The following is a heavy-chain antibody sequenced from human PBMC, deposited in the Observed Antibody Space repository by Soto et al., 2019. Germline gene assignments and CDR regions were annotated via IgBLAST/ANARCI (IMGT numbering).Heavy chain of an antibody. Sequence: SETLSLTCTVSGGSISSGDYYWSWIRQPPGKGLEWIGYIYYSGSTYYNPSLKSRVTISVDTSKNQFSLKLSSVTAADTAVYYCARDIYYDSSGTNWFDPWGQGTLVTVSS. CDR1: GGSISSGDYY. CDR2: IYYSGST. J-gene: IGHJ5*02. CDR3: ARDIYYDSSGTNWFDP. V-gene: IGHV4-30-4*01. D-gene: IGHD3-22*01.